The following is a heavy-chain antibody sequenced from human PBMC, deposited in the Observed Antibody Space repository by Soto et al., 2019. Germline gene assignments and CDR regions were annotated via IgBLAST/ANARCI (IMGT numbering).Heavy chain of an antibody. D-gene: IGHD3-16*01. Sequence: RGESLKISCKGSGYSFTSYWISWVRQMPGKGLEWMGRIDPSDSYTNYSPSFQGHVTISADNSKNTLFLQMNSLRAEDTAVYYCAKVIITFGGSRYGLDVWGQGTTVTVSS. CDR1: GYSFTSYW. CDR3: AKVIITFGGSRYGLDV. CDR2: IDPSDSYT. J-gene: IGHJ6*02. V-gene: IGHV5-10-1*01.